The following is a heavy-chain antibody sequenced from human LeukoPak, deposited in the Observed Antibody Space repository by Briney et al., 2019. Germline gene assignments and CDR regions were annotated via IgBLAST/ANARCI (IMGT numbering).Heavy chain of an antibody. V-gene: IGHV5-51*01. CDR2: IYPGDSDT. D-gene: IGHD3-10*01. CDR3: ARSDQLKWFGDPRRPYYYGMDV. J-gene: IGHJ6*02. Sequence: KPGESLQISCQASGYSFTGYWIGWVRQVPGKGLEWMGIIYPGDSDTRYSPSFQGQVTISADKSFSTAYLQWNSLKASDTAIYYCARSDQLKWFGDPRRPYYYGMDVWGQGTTVTVSS. CDR1: GYSFTGYW.